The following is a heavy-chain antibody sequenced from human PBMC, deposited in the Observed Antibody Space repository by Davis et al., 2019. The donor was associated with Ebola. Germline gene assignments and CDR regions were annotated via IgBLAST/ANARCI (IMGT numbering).Heavy chain of an antibody. D-gene: IGHD3-3*01. CDR3: ARDSVSYYEFWSGYYFGVD. CDR1: GGSLNNYA. J-gene: IGHJ4*02. CDR2: LTPVLGPP. Sequence: SVKVSCKAPGGSLNNYAMTWVRQAPGQGLEWMGGLTPVLGPPKYAQKFQGRVTITADESTNSFYMELSSLRSEDTAMYYCARDSVSYYEFWSGYYFGVDWGQGTLVTVSS. V-gene: IGHV1-69*13.